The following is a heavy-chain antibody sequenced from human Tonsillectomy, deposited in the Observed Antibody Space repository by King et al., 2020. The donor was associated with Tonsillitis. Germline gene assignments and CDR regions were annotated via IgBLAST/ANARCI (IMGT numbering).Heavy chain of an antibody. D-gene: IGHD2-2*02. CDR3: ARQRRGYKVWFDP. V-gene: IGHV1-2*02. CDR1: GYTFTGYY. J-gene: IGHJ5*02. CDR2: INPNSGDT. Sequence: VQLVESGAEVKKPGASVTVSCRASGYTFTGYYMHWLRQAPRQGLEWMGWINPNSGDTNYAQKFQGRVTMTRDTSISTAYLELTSLISDDTALYYCARQRRGYKVWFDPWGQGTLVTVSS.